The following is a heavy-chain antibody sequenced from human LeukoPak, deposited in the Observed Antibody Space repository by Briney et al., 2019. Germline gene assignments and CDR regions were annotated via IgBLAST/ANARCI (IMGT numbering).Heavy chain of an antibody. CDR3: ARRVVNNRNWYFNL. J-gene: IGHJ2*01. Sequence: GESLKISCKGSGYRFTNYWIGWVRQMPGKGLEWMGIIYPGDSNTRYSPSFLGQVTISADKSINTAYVQWSSLKASDTAMYYCARRVVNNRNWYFNLWGRGTLVTVSS. V-gene: IGHV5-51*01. D-gene: IGHD4-23*01. CDR1: GYRFTNYW. CDR2: IYPGDSNT.